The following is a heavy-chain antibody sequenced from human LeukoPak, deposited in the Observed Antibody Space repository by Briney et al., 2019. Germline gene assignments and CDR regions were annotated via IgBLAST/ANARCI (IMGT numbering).Heavy chain of an antibody. D-gene: IGHD3-16*01. CDR2: SFYSGST. CDR3: ARGLDARPAFDV. CDR1: GGSISSYY. V-gene: IGHV4-59*01. J-gene: IGHJ3*01. Sequence: PSETLSLTCTVSGGSISSYYWSWIRQPPGKGLEWIGFSFYSGSTNYNPSLKSRVTISVDTSKNQFSLKLTSVTSADTAVYYCARGLDARPAFDVWGQGTMVTVSS.